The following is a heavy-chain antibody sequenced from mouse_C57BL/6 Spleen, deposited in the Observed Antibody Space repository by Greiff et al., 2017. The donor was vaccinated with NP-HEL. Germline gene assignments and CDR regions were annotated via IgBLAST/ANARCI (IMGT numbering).Heavy chain of an antibody. Sequence: EVKLMESGGGLVKPGGSLKLSCAASGFTFSDYGMHWVRQAPEKGLEWVAYISSGSSTIYYADTVKGRFTISRDNAKNTLFLQMTSLRSEDTAMYYCARFNDGSGFAYWGQGTLVTVSA. J-gene: IGHJ3*01. CDR3: ARFNDGSGFAY. CDR2: ISSGSSTI. CDR1: GFTFSDYG. D-gene: IGHD2-3*01. V-gene: IGHV5-17*01.